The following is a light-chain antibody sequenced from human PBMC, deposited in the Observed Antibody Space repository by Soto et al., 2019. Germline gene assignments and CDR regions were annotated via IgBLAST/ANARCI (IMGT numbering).Light chain of an antibody. V-gene: IGLV2-14*01. CDR2: DVS. CDR1: SSDVGGYNY. Sequence: QSVLTQPASVSGSPGQSITISCTGTSSDVGGYNYVSWYQQHPGKAPKLMIYDVSNRPSGVSNRFSGSKSGNTASLTISALQAEDEADYYCSSYTSSSTVYVFGTGTKVTVL. CDR3: SSYTSSSTVYV. J-gene: IGLJ1*01.